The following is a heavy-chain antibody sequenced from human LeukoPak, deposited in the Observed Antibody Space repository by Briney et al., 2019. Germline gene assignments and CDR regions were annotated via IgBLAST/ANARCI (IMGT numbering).Heavy chain of an antibody. V-gene: IGHV3-30*03. CDR3: ARDHYSYYYYYMDV. Sequence: GGSLRLSCAASGFTFSSYGMHWVRQAPGKGLEWVAVISYDGSNKYYADSVKGRFTISRDNSKNTLYLQMNSLRAEDTAVYYCARDHYSYYYYYMDVWGKGTTVTVSS. CDR1: GFTFSSYG. J-gene: IGHJ6*03. CDR2: ISYDGSNK. D-gene: IGHD4-11*01.